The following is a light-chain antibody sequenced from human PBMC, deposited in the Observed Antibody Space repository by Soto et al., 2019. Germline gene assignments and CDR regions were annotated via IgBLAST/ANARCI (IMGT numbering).Light chain of an antibody. CDR1: HNIERC. CDR2: DAS. Sequence: IQMTQSPSALSASVGDRVTISFRASHNIERCLAWYQQKPGKAPKLLIYDASSLESGVPSRFSGSGSGTEFTLTISSLQPDDFATYYCQQYHTYLSFGGGTKVDI. V-gene: IGKV1-5*01. CDR3: QQYHTYLS. J-gene: IGKJ4*01.